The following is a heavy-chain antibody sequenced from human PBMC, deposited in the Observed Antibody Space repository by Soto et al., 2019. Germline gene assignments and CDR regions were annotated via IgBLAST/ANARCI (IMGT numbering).Heavy chain of an antibody. CDR1: GFTFRGYV. CDR2: TSYDGRDK. Sequence: QVHLVESGGGVVQPGTSLRVSCVGSGFTFRGYVIHWVRQAPGKGLEWVALTSYDGRDKYYADSVRGRFTISRDNSRNTVDLQMDSLKLEDTALYYCARWGTTGGLDVWGQGTLVSVSS. D-gene: IGHD3-16*01. J-gene: IGHJ1*01. V-gene: IGHV3-30*19. CDR3: ARWGTTGGLDV.